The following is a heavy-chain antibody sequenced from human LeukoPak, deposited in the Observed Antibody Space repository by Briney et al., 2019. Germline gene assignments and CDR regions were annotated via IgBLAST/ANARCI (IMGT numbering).Heavy chain of an antibody. Sequence: SETLSLTCTVSGGAISGYYWSWIRQPPGKALEWIAYIDYSGDTNSNPSLKSRVTISVDTSKNHFSLRLSSVTAADTAVYYCARGRDGNCYNDAFYIWGLETVVTVSS. CDR2: IDYSGDT. D-gene: IGHD2-15*01. J-gene: IGHJ3*02. CDR3: ARGRDGNCYNDAFYI. CDR1: GGAISGYY. V-gene: IGHV4-59*12.